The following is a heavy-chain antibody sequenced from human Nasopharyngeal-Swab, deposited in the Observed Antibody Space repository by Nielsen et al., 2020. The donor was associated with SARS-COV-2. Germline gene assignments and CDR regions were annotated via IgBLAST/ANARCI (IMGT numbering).Heavy chain of an antibody. CDR2: IYYSGST. J-gene: IGHJ4*02. V-gene: IGHV4-59*02. Sequence: GALRLSCTVSGGAVSSYYWSWIRQPPGMGLGWLGYIYYSGSTTNSPSLKSRVTISVDTSKTQFSLKLSSVTAADTAGYYCASATPESDLLTGYLGWGQGTLVTVSS. CDR1: GGAVSSYY. D-gene: IGHD3-9*01. CDR3: ASATPESDLLTGYLG.